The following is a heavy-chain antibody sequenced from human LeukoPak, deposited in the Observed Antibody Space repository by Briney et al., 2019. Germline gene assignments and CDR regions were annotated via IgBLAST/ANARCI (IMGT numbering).Heavy chain of an antibody. J-gene: IGHJ4*02. CDR3: AREDRYCSGGSCYS. CDR2: IYTSGST. D-gene: IGHD2-15*01. V-gene: IGHV4-61*02. CDR1: GGSISSGSYY. Sequence: PSQSLSLTCTVSGGSISSGSYYWSWIRQPAGKGLEWIGRIYTSGSTNYNPSLKSRVIISVDTSKNQFSLELSSVTAADTAVYYCAREDRYCSGGSCYSWGQGTLVTVSS.